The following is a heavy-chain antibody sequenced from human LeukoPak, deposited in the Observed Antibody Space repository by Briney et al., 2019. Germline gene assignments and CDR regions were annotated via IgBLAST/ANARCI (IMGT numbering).Heavy chain of an antibody. Sequence: PGGSLRLSCAASGFTFSTYWMHWVRQAPGKGLVWVSRINSDGSSTSYADSVKGRFTISRDNAKNSLYLQMNSLRAEDTALYYCAKDQTPMVRALRNWFDPWGQGTLVTVSS. CDR1: GFTFSTYW. D-gene: IGHD3-10*01. CDR2: INSDGSST. V-gene: IGHV3-74*01. CDR3: AKDQTPMVRALRNWFDP. J-gene: IGHJ5*02.